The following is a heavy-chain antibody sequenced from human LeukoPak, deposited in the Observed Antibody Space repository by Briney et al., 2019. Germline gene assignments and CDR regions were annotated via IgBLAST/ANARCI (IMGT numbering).Heavy chain of an antibody. J-gene: IGHJ4*02. D-gene: IGHD2-2*01. CDR1: GYTFTVYY. CDR3: ARVVTAAPECFDY. Sequence: ASVKFSYKASGYTFTVYYMHCVRQAPGQGLEWMGCINPNSCGTNYAQKFQGRFTMTRDTSISTAYIELSTLRSDNTAVYYCARVVTAAPECFDYWGQGTLVTVSS. V-gene: IGHV1-2*02. CDR2: INPNSCGT.